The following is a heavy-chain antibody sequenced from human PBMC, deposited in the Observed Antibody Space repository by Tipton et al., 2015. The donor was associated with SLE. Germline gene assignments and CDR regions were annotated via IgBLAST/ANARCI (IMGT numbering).Heavy chain of an antibody. CDR1: GGSISSSSYY. J-gene: IGHJ3*02. CDR3: ARAFSTMVRGAKWGAFDI. V-gene: IGHV4-39*07. D-gene: IGHD3-10*01. CDR2: IYYSGST. Sequence: TLSLTCTASGGSISSSSYYWGWIRQPPGKGLEWIGSIYYSGSTYYNPSLKSRVTISVDTSKNQFSLKLSSVTAADTAVYYCARAFSTMVRGAKWGAFDIWGQGTMVTVSS.